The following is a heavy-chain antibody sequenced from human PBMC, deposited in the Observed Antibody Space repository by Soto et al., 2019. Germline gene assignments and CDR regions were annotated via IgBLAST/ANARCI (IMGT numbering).Heavy chain of an antibody. Sequence: QLQLQESGSGLERPSQTLSLNCAVYGGSISSGGYSWSWIRQPPGKGLEWIGYIYHSGSSYYNPSLKSRVTISVDRSKNQFSLKLSSVTAADTAVYYCARVPGLWGRGTLVTVSS. CDR2: IYHSGSS. CDR1: GGSISSGGYS. J-gene: IGHJ2*01. CDR3: ARVPGL. V-gene: IGHV4-30-2*01.